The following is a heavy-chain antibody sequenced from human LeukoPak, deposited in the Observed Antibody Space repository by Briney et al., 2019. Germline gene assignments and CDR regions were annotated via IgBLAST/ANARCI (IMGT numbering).Heavy chain of an antibody. J-gene: IGHJ4*02. CDR1: GFTFSSYG. D-gene: IGHD3-22*01. Sequence: PGGSLRLSCAASGFTFSSYGMHWVRQAPGKGLEWVAVIWYDGSNKYYADSVKGRFTISRDNSKNTLYLQMNSLRAEDTAVYYCARGARGTLYYYDSSGYYSRVLDYWGQGTLVTVS. CDR3: ARGARGTLYYYDSSGYYSRVLDY. CDR2: IWYDGSNK. V-gene: IGHV3-33*01.